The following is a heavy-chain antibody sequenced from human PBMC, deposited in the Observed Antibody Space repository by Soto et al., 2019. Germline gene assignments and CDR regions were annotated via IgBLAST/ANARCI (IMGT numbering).Heavy chain of an antibody. V-gene: IGHV3-73*01. CDR3: TRHPPPRLVGATNRHGMDV. CDR2: IRSKANSYAT. J-gene: IGHJ6*02. Sequence: GGSLRLSCAASGFTFSGSAMHWVRQASGKGLEWVGRIRSKANSYATAYAASVKGRFTISRDDSKNTAYLQMNSLKTEDTAVYYCTRHPPPRLVGATNRHGMDVWGQGTTVTVSS. D-gene: IGHD1-26*01. CDR1: GFTFSGSA.